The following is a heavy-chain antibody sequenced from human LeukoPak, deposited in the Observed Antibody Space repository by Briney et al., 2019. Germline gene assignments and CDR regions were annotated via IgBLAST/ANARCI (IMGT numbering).Heavy chain of an antibody. CDR2: INSDGSST. CDR3: ARDHTDPGLFFDS. CDR1: GFTFSIYS. Sequence: GGSLRLSCAASGFTFSIYSMHWVRQAPGKGLVWVSRINSDGSSTSHADSVKGRFTISRDNAKNTLYLQMNSLRDEDTAVYYCARDHTDPGLFFDSWGQGTPVTVSS. J-gene: IGHJ4*02. D-gene: IGHD2-21*01. V-gene: IGHV3-74*01.